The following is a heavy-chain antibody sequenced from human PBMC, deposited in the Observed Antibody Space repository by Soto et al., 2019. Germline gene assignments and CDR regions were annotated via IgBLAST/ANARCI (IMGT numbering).Heavy chain of an antibody. D-gene: IGHD2-2*01. J-gene: IGHJ6*02. CDR1: GYSFTSYW. V-gene: IGHV5-10-1*01. CDR3: ARRAAATDYYGMDV. Sequence: SSSKGSGYSFTSYWISWVRQMPGKGLEWMGRIDPSDSYTNYSPSFQGHVTISADKSISTAYLQWSSLKASDTAMYYSARRAAATDYYGMDVWGQGTTVTVSS. CDR2: IDPSDSYT.